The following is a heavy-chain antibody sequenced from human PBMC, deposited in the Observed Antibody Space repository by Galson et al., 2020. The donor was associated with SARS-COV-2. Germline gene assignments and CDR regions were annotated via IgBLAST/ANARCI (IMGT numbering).Heavy chain of an antibody. J-gene: IGHJ4*02. V-gene: IGHV3-23*01. CDR2: ISGSSANT. Sequence: GESLKISCETSGFTFRIYAMSWVRQGPGKGLEWVSSISGSSANTYYADSVKGRFTISRDNSQKTLYLQMNSLRAEDTAVYYCAREGSSYIDTWGQGTLVTVSS. D-gene: IGHD1-26*01. CDR1: GFTFRIYA. CDR3: AREGSSYIDT.